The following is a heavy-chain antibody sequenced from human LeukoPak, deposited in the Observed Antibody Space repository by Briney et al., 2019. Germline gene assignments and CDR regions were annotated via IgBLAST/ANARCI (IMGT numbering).Heavy chain of an antibody. CDR2: INHSGST. Sequence: SETLSLTCAVYGGSFSGYYWSWIRQPPGKGLEWIGEINHSGSTNYNPSLKSRVTISVDTSKNQFSLKLSSVTAADTAVYYCARGVGYRVVVPAAIRGGSSQGSRFDYWGQGALVTVSS. CDR3: ARGVGYRVVVPAAIRGGSSQGSRFDY. CDR1: GGSFSGYY. J-gene: IGHJ4*02. V-gene: IGHV4-34*01. D-gene: IGHD2-2*02.